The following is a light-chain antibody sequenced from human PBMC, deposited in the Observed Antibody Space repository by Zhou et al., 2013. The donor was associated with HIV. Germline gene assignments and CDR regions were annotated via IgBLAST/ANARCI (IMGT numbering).Light chain of an antibody. Sequence: IQMTQSPSIVSASLGVRVTITCRANETVGRSLAWYQQKRGKAPTLVIYDTSILGQRGSHPDLPAVGLGTEFILTITSLQPDDLGTYFCQQYKSFLLSFGGGTKVDIK. CDR3: QQYKSFLLS. CDR1: ETVGRS. CDR2: DTS. J-gene: IGKJ4*01. V-gene: IGKV1-5*01.